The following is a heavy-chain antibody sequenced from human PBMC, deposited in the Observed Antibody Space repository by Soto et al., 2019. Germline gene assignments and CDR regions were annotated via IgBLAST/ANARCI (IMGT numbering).Heavy chain of an antibody. CDR1: GGSFSGYY. CDR3: ARSPLSSLEWLLYNFDY. Sequence: SETLSLTCAVYGGSFSGYYWSWIRQPPGKGLEWIGEINHSGNTNYNPSLKSRVTISVDTSKNQFSLKMSSVTAADTAVYYCARSPLSSLEWLLYNFDYWGQGTLVTVSS. CDR2: INHSGNT. J-gene: IGHJ4*02. D-gene: IGHD3-3*01. V-gene: IGHV4-34*01.